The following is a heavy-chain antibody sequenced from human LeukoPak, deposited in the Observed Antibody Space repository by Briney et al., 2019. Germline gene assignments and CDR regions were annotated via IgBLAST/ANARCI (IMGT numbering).Heavy chain of an antibody. Sequence: PGGSLRLSCAASGFIFSNYAMSWVRQAPGKGLEWVSGISGSGGDTYYADFVKGRFSISRDNSKNTVHLQMNSLRAEDTAVYYCAKSINYYDGSGCDYWGQGTLVTVSS. J-gene: IGHJ4*02. CDR3: AKSINYYDGSGCDY. V-gene: IGHV3-23*01. CDR2: ISGSGGDT. D-gene: IGHD3-22*01. CDR1: GFIFSNYA.